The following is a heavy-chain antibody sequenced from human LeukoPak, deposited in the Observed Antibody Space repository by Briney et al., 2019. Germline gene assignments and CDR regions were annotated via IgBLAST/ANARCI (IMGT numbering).Heavy chain of an antibody. CDR2: LSHSGST. D-gene: IGHD3-9*01. Sequence: SGTLSLTCTVSVGSIRKDLWCWIRQSPGKGLEWIGYLSHSGSTGYNPPLQSRASIPDDTTGNQFLPMSRSVTAEGRALYYILSVSSINDIDYWGQGTLV. J-gene: IGHJ4*02. CDR1: VGSIRKDL. V-gene: IGHV4-59*03. CDR3: LSVSSINDIDY.